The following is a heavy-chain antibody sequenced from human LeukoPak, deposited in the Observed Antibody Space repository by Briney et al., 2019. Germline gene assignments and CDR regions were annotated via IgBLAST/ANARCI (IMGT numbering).Heavy chain of an antibody. J-gene: IGHJ6*03. CDR1: GYTFTSYG. Sequence: ASVKDSCKASGYTFTSYGISWVRQAPGQGREWMGWISAYNGNTNYAQKLQGRVTMTTDTSTSTAYMELRSLRSDDTAVYYCARYNWNYVPKPNYYYYYYMDVWGKGTTVTVSS. CDR2: ISAYNGNT. V-gene: IGHV1-18*01. D-gene: IGHD1-7*01. CDR3: ARYNWNYVPKPNYYYYYYMDV.